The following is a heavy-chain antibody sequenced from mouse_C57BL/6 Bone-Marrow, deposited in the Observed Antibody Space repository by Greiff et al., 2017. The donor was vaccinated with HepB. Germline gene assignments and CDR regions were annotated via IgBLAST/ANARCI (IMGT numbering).Heavy chain of an antibody. V-gene: IGHV1-64*01. CDR3: ARSTGYSRLLDY. J-gene: IGHJ2*01. CDR2: IHPNSGST. D-gene: IGHD2-3*01. Sequence: QVQLQQPGAELVKPGASVKLSCKASGYTFTSYWMHWVKQRPGQGLEWIGMIHPNSGSTNYNEKFKSKATLTVDKSSSTAYMQLSSLTSEDSAVYYCARSTGYSRLLDYWGQGTTLTVSS. CDR1: GYTFTSYW.